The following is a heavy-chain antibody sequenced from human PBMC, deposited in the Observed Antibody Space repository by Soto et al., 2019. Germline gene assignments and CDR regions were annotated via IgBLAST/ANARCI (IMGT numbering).Heavy chain of an antibody. V-gene: IGHV4-30-2*01. D-gene: IGHD1-7*01. CDR3: ARTESGTFDP. J-gene: IGHJ5*02. CDR2: IYHSGST. CDR1: GGCISSGGYS. Sequence: QLQLQESGSGLVKPSQTLSHTCAVAGGCISSGGYSWSWIRQPPGKGLEWIGYIYHSGSTYYNPSLKSRVTISVDRSKNQFSLKLSSVTAADTAVYYCARTESGTFDPWGQGTLVTVSS.